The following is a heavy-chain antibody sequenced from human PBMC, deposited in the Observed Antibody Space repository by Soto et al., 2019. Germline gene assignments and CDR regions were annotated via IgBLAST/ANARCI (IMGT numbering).Heavy chain of an antibody. CDR1: GXXIXGYY. Sequence: SETLSXTCTVSGXXIXGYYWSWVRQPPGKGLEWIGYIYYTGSTNYNPSLKSRVTISVDTSKNQFSLKLNSVTAADTAVYYCARDTCSAGSCYPGYWGQGTLVTVSS. CDR3: ARDTCSAGSCYPGY. V-gene: IGHV4-59*01. CDR2: IYYTGST. J-gene: IGHJ4*02. D-gene: IGHD2-15*01.